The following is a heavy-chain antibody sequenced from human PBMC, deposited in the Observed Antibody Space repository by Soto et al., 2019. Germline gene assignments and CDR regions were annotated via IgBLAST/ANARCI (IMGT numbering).Heavy chain of an antibody. D-gene: IGHD2-21*02. V-gene: IGHV3-7*03. Sequence: SLRLSCEVSGFTFSMYSMSWVRQSPGKGLEWVAKIPQDGVDGHYADSVKGRFTISRDNGKNSLYLQLNNLRAEDTAVYYCARDHLILPAHDFFYGSDVWGRGATVTVSS. CDR3: ARDHLILPAHDFFYGSDV. CDR1: GFTFSMYS. J-gene: IGHJ6*02. CDR2: IPQDGVDG.